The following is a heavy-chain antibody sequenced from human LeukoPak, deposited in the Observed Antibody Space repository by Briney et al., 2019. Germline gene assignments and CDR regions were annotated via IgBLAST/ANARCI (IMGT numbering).Heavy chain of an antibody. V-gene: IGHV7-4-1*02. CDR1: GYTFTTYA. D-gene: IGHD3-10*01. Sequence: ASVKVSCKASGYTFTTYAMNWVRQAPGQGLEWMGWINTNTGNPTYAQGFTGRFVFSLDTSVSTAYLQISSLKAEDTAVYYCAKNQLWFGGKMDVWGKGTTVTVSS. CDR2: INTNTGNP. J-gene: IGHJ6*04. CDR3: AKNQLWFGGKMDV.